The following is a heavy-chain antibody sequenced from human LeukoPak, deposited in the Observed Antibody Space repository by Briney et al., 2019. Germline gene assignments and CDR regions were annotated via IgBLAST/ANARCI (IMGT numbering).Heavy chain of an antibody. CDR3: ARALYCSSTSCYYYYYGMDV. V-gene: IGHV1-69*04. D-gene: IGHD2-2*01. CDR1: GGTFISYA. CDR2: IIPILGIA. J-gene: IGHJ6*02. Sequence: ASVKVSCKASGGTFISYAISWVRQAPGQGLEWMGRIIPILGIANYAQKFQGRVTITADKSTSTAYMELSSLRSEDTAVYYCARALYCSSTSCYYYYYGMDVWGQGTTVTVSS.